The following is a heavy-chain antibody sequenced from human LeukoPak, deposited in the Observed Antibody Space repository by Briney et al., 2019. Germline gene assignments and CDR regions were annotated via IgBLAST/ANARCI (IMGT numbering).Heavy chain of an antibody. CDR3: ARDREYSYGFFDY. V-gene: IGHV3-23*01. D-gene: IGHD5-18*01. CDR1: GFTFDNYA. Sequence: PGGSLRLSCAASGFTFDNYAMSWVRQAPGKGLEWVSSISGSGGSTYYADSLKGRFTISRDNSKNTLYLQMNSLRAEDTAVYYCARDREYSYGFFDYWGQGTLVTDSS. J-gene: IGHJ4*02. CDR2: ISGSGGST.